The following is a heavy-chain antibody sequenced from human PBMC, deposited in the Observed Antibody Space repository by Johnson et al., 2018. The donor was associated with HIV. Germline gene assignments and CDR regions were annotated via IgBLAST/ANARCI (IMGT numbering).Heavy chain of an antibody. D-gene: IGHD3-10*01. CDR2: IYSGGST. CDR1: GFTFDDYA. V-gene: IGHV3-66*01. Sequence: VQLVESGGGLVQPGRSLRLSCAASGFTFDDYAMHWVRQAPGKGLEWVSVIYSGGSTYYADSVKGRFTISRDNSKNTLHLQMNSLRVEDTAVYYCASEVRGVLDIWGQGTMVTVSS. J-gene: IGHJ3*02. CDR3: ASEVRGVLDI.